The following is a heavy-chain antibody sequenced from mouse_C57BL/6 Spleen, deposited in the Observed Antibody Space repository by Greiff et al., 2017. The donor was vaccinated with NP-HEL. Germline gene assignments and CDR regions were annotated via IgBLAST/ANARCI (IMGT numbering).Heavy chain of an antibody. CDR1: GYTFTDYY. Sequence: EVQLQQSGPELVKPGASVKISCKASGYTFTDYYMNWVKQSHGKSLEWIGDINPNNGGTSYNQKFKGKATLTVDKSSSTAYMELRSLTSEDSAVYYCARPLYGSSPFDYWGQGTTLTVSS. V-gene: IGHV1-26*01. CDR3: ARPLYGSSPFDY. CDR2: INPNNGGT. D-gene: IGHD1-1*01. J-gene: IGHJ2*01.